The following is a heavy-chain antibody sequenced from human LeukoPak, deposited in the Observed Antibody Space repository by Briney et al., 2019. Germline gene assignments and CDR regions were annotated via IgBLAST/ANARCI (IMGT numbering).Heavy chain of an antibody. CDR2: ISAYNGNT. Sequence: ASVKVSCKASGYTFTSYGISWVRQAPGQGLEWMGWISAYNGNTNYAQKLQGRVTMTTDTSTSTAYMELRSLGSDDTAVYYCARDPDCSSTSCYDGSFDYWGQGTLVTVSS. CDR3: ARDPDCSSTSCYDGSFDY. D-gene: IGHD2-2*01. V-gene: IGHV1-18*01. J-gene: IGHJ4*02. CDR1: GYTFTSYG.